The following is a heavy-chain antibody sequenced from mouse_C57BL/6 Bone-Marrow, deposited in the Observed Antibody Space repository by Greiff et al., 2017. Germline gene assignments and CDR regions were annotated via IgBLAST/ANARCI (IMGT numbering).Heavy chain of an antibody. Sequence: EVQLQQSGAELVRPGASVELSCTASGFNIKDDYMHWVKQRPEQGLEWIGWIDPENGDTEYASKFQGKATITADTSSNTAYLQLSSLTSEDTAVYYCTTEPLYGPNAYWGQGTLVTVSA. CDR3: TTEPLYGPNAY. V-gene: IGHV14-4*01. CDR2: IDPENGDT. J-gene: IGHJ3*01. CDR1: GFNIKDDY. D-gene: IGHD1-1*02.